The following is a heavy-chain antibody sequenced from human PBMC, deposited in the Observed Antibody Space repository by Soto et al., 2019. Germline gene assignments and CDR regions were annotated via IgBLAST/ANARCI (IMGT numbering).Heavy chain of an antibody. Sequence: SETLSLTCTVSGGSIGSGSYYWSWIRQHPGKGLEWIGYINYSGSTFYIPSLKSRVTTSIDTSKNQFSLKLYSVTTADTAMYYCARLPWADYGGIFDPWGQGTLVTVSS. D-gene: IGHD4-17*01. CDR3: ARLPWADYGGIFDP. J-gene: IGHJ5*02. CDR1: GGSIGSGSYY. V-gene: IGHV4-31*03. CDR2: INYSGST.